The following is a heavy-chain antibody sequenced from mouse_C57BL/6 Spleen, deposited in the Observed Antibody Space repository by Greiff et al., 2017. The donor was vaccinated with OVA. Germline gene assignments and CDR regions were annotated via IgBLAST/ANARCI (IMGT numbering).Heavy chain of an antibody. CDR3: ARRYDYDDGAWCAY. CDR2: ILPGSGST. CDR1: GYTFTGYW. J-gene: IGHJ3*01. V-gene: IGHV1-9*01. Sequence: QVQLQQSGAELMKPGASVKLSCKATGYTFTGYWIEWVKQRPGHGLEWIGEILPGSGSTNYNEKFKGQATFTAGTSSNTAYMQRSSLTTEDSAIYYCARRYDYDDGAWCAYWGQGTLVTVSA. D-gene: IGHD2-4*01.